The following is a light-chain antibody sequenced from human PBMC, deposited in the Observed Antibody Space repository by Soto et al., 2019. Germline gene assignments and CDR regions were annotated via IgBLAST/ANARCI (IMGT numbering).Light chain of an antibody. V-gene: IGLV2-14*01. CDR2: EVS. J-gene: IGLJ3*02. Sequence: QSALTQPASVSGSPGQSITISCTGSSSDIGGYNYVYWYQQYPGKAPKLMMYEVSIRPSGISNRFSASKSGNTASLTISGLQAEDESDYYCSSYANSDTWVFGGGTKLTVL. CDR3: SSYANSDTWV. CDR1: SSDIGGYNY.